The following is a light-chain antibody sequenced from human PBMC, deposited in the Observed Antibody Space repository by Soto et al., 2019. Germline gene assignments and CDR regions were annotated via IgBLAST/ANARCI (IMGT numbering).Light chain of an antibody. CDR2: AAS. CDR1: QGIRND. CDR3: LQDYDYPWT. Sequence: AIQMTQSPSSLSASVGDRVTITCRASQGIRNDLGWYQQKPGKAPKLLIFAASSLQSGVPSRFSGSGSGTDFTLTISNLQPEDFATYYCLQDYDYPWTFGQGTKVEIK. J-gene: IGKJ1*01. V-gene: IGKV1-6*01.